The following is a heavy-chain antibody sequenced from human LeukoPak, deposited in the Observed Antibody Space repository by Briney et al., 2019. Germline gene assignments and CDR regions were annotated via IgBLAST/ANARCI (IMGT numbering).Heavy chain of an antibody. D-gene: IGHD3-22*01. CDR1: GFTFGDYA. CDR2: IRSKAYSETT. CDR3: ARDGMDYDSSGYYYPIDY. V-gene: IGHV3-49*04. Sequence: GGSLRLSCTASGFTFGDYAVSWVRQAPGKGLEWVGFIRSKAYSETTEYAASVKGRFTISRDNSKNTLYLQMNSLRAEDTAVYYCARDGMDYDSSGYYYPIDYWGQGTLVTVSS. J-gene: IGHJ4*02.